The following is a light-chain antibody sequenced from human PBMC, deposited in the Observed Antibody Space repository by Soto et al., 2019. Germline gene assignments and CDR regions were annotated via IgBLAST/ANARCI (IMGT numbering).Light chain of an antibody. V-gene: IGKV3-20*01. Sequence: EIVLTQSPATLSLSPGERATLSCRASQSVKTFLVWYQQKPGQAPRLLIYGASSRATGIPDRFSGSGSGTDFTLTISRLEPEDFAVYYCQQYGSSLTFGGGTKVDIK. CDR1: QSVKTF. J-gene: IGKJ4*01. CDR3: QQYGSSLT. CDR2: GAS.